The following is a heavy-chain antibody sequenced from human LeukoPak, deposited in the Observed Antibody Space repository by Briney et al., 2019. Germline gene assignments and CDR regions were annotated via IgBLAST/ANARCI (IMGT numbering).Heavy chain of an antibody. Sequence: GRSLRLSCAASGFTFSSYGMHWVRQAPGKGLEWVAVISYDGSNKYYADSVKGRFTISRDNSKNTLYLQMNSLRAEDTAVYYCAKDLVVGIAAAGTRYGMDVWSQGTTVTVSS. CDR2: ISYDGSNK. J-gene: IGHJ6*02. V-gene: IGHV3-30*18. CDR1: GFTFSSYG. D-gene: IGHD6-13*01. CDR3: AKDLVVGIAAAGTRYGMDV.